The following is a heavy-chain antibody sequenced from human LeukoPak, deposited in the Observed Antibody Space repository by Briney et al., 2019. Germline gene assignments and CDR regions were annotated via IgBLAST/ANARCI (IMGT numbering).Heavy chain of an antibody. CDR2: ISYDGSNK. Sequence: GGSLRLSCAASGFTFSSYAMHWVRRAPGKGLEWVAVISYDGSNKYYADSVKGRFTISRDNSKNTLYLQMNSLRAEDTAVYYCARDYYDSSGYYPDYWGQGTLVTVSS. CDR1: GFTFSSYA. J-gene: IGHJ4*02. D-gene: IGHD3-22*01. V-gene: IGHV3-30-3*01. CDR3: ARDYYDSSGYYPDY.